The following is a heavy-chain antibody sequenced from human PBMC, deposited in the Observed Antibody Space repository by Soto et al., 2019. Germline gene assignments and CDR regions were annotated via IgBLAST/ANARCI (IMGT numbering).Heavy chain of an antibody. CDR1: GGTFSSYA. J-gene: IGHJ4*02. V-gene: IGHV1-69*01. D-gene: IGHD3-3*01. CDR3: ALGWSGYAQDY. Sequence: QVQLVQSGAEVKKPGSSVKVSCKASGGTFSSYAISWVRQAPGQGLEWMGGVIPIFGTANYAQKFQGRVTITEDESKSTADMELSSRRTEDTAVYYCALGWSGYAQDYWGQGTLVTVSS. CDR2: VIPIFGTA.